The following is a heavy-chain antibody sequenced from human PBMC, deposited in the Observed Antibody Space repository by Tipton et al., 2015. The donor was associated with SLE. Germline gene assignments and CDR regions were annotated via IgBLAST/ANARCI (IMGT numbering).Heavy chain of an antibody. CDR1: GFTFGDYA. CDR3: TRVGDGYLVRFDY. Sequence: SLRLSCTGSGFTFGDYAMSWVRQAPGKGLEWVGFIRSKTYGGKTEYAASVEGRFTISRDDSKSIAYLQMNSLKTEDTAMYYCTRVGDGYLVRFDYWGQGTLVTVSS. J-gene: IGHJ4*02. V-gene: IGHV3-49*04. D-gene: IGHD5-24*01. CDR2: IRSKTYGGKT.